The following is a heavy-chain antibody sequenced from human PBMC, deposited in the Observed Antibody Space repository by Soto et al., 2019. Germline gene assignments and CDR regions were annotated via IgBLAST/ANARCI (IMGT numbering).Heavy chain of an antibody. CDR1: GFTFGSHA. V-gene: IGHV3-23*01. Sequence: EVQLLDSGGGLVQPGGSLRLSCTVSGFTFGSHAMSWVRQAPGKGLECVSGISGSGGTTFYADSVKGRFTISRDNSKKTLYLQMNSLRADDTAVYYCAKTPYDFWSSGQYLFDHWGQGTLVTVSS. J-gene: IGHJ4*02. D-gene: IGHD3-3*01. CDR3: AKTPYDFWSSGQYLFDH. CDR2: ISGSGGTT.